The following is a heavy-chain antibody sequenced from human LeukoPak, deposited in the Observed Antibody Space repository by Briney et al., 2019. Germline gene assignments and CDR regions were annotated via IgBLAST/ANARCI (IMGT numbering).Heavy chain of an antibody. D-gene: IGHD2-15*01. CDR2: IKQDGSEK. CDR1: GFTFSSYE. CDR3: ARARRGYCSGGSCYRGLNYFDY. J-gene: IGHJ4*02. V-gene: IGHV3-7*01. Sequence: PGGSLRLSCAASGFTFSSYEMNWVRQAPGKGLEWVANIKQDGSEKYYVDSVKGRFTISRDNAKNSLYLQMNSLRAEDTAVYYCARARRGYCSGGSCYRGLNYFDYWGQGTLVTVSS.